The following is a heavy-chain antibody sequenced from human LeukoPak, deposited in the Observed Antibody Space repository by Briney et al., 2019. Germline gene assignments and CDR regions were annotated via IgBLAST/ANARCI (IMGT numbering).Heavy chain of an antibody. CDR3: ARLIYYGSGRTYFFDS. CDR1: GYGFNTFY. V-gene: IGHV5-51*01. Sequence: PGESLKISCKGSGYGFNTFYIGWVRQTPETGLEWMGNIYPSDSETKYKPSFQGQITISVDKAITTAYLHLSSLKASDTGMYYCARLIYYGSGRTYFFDSWGQGTLVTVSP. J-gene: IGHJ4*02. D-gene: IGHD3-10*01. CDR2: IYPSDSET.